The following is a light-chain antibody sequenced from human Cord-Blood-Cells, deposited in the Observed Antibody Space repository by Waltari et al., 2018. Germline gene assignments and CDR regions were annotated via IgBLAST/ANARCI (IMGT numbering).Light chain of an antibody. CDR3: GTWDSSLSAYV. CDR2: DNN. CDR1: SSNIGNNY. J-gene: IGLJ1*01. Sequence: QSVLTQPPSVSAAPGQKVTISCSSSSSNIGNNYLSWYQQLQGTAPKLLIYDNNKRPSGIPDRFSGSKSGTSATLGIAELQTGDEADYYCGTWDSSLSAYVLVTGTKVTVL. V-gene: IGLV1-51*01.